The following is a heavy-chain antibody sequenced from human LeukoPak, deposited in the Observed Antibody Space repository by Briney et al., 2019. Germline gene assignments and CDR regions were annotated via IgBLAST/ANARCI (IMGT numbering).Heavy chain of an antibody. Sequence: TGGSLRLSCAASGFTFSSYGMHWVRQAPGKGLEWVAVIWYDGSNKYYADSVKGRFTISRDNSKNTLYLQMNSLRAEDTAAYYCARGVAARWFYFDYWGQGTLVTVSS. V-gene: IGHV3-33*01. J-gene: IGHJ4*02. CDR3: ARGVAARWFYFDY. CDR1: GFTFSSYG. CDR2: IWYDGSNK. D-gene: IGHD6-19*01.